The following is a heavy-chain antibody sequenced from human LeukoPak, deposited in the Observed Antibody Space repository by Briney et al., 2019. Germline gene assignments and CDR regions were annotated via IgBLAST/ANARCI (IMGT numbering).Heavy chain of an antibody. V-gene: IGHV4-4*07. CDR1: GDSMGNYY. D-gene: IGHD3-22*01. CDR3: ARSTGFYTTYYMDV. J-gene: IGHJ6*03. Sequence: SETLSLTCTVSGDSMGNYYWNWLRQPAGKGLEWIGRIRSDGTTYANPSLESAVTMSVDTSNNHISLRLSSATAADTAVYYCARSTGFYTTYYMDVWGQGTTVTVSS. CDR2: IRSDGTT.